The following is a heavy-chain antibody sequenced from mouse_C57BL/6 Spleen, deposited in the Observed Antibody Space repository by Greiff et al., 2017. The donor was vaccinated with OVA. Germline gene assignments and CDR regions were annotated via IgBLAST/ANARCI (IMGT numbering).Heavy chain of an antibody. D-gene: IGHD2-3*01. CDR1: GYTSPLYV. CDR2: IDPSDSYT. V-gene: IGHV1-69*01. Sequence: VQLQKAGAECVMAGASVKLSCKASGYTSPLYVMHWVKQRPGQGLEWIGEIDPSDSYTNYNQKFKGKSTLTVDKSSSTAYMQLSSLTSEDSAVYYCARDDNYWGQGTTLTVSS. J-gene: IGHJ2*01. CDR3: ARDDNY.